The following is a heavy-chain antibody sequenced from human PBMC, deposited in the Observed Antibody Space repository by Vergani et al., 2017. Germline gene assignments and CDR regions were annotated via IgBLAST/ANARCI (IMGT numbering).Heavy chain of an antibody. CDR2: INPNSGGT. V-gene: IGHV1-2*02. J-gene: IGHJ4*02. CDR3: ARGESIMITFGGVIGPNY. CDR1: GYTFTGYY. D-gene: IGHD3-16*02. Sequence: QVQLVQSGAEVKKPGASVKVSCKASGYTFTGYYMHWVRQAPGQGLEWMGWINPNSGGTNYEQKFQGRVTMTRDTSISTAYMELSRLRSDDTAVYYCARGESIMITFGGVIGPNYWGQGTLVTVSS.